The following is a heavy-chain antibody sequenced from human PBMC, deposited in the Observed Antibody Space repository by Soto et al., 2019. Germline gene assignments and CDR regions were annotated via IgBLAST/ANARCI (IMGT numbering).Heavy chain of an antibody. CDR3: AKSYDLWSPYLSFGDQRDP. V-gene: IGHV3-30*16. D-gene: IGHD3-3*01. Sequence: PGGSLRLSYAASGFIFGSYAMNWVRQVPGKGPEWVAVLSTDGSTPYYADSVRGRFTISRDNSKNTLFLQMNSLRPEDTAIYFCAKSYDLWSPYLSFGDQRDPWGQGTMVTVYS. CDR1: GFIFGSYA. J-gene: IGHJ5*02. CDR2: LSTDGSTP.